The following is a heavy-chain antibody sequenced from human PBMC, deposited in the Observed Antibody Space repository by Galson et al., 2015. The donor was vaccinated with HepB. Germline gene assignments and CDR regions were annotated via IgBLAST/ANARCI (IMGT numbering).Heavy chain of an antibody. J-gene: IGHJ3*02. D-gene: IGHD6-13*01. CDR1: GFTFSSYW. CDR2: IKQDGSEK. CDR3: ARLSSWYTRDAFDI. V-gene: IGHV3-7*03. Sequence: SLRLSCAASGFTFSSYWMSWVRQAPGEGLEWVANIKQDGSEKYYVDSVKGRFTISRDNAKNSLYLQMNSLRAEDTAVYNCARLSSWYTRDAFDIWGQGTMVTVSS.